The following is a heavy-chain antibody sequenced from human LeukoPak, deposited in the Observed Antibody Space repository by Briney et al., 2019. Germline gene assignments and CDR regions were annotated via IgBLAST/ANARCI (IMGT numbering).Heavy chain of an antibody. J-gene: IGHJ4*02. CDR3: ARDSGPGGGDKSY. Sequence: GGSLRLSCAASGFTFTTYSMNWVRQAPGKGLEWVSSISSSSSYIYYADSVKGRFTISVDNAKNSLYLQMNSLRAEDTAVYYCARDSGPGGGDKSYWGQGTLVTVSS. V-gene: IGHV3-21*01. CDR1: GFTFTTYS. CDR2: ISSSSSYI. D-gene: IGHD2-21*01.